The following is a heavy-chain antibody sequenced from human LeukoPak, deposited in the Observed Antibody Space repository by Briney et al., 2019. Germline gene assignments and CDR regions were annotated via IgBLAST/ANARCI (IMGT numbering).Heavy chain of an antibody. CDR3: ARDPDCSGGSCRLTDWFDP. J-gene: IGHJ5*02. D-gene: IGHD2-15*01. V-gene: IGHV4-34*01. CDR1: GGSFSGYY. CDR2: INHSGSH. Sequence: SETLSLTCAVYGGSFSGYYCSWIRQPPGEGLEWVGAINHSGSHNYNPSLKSRVTISVDTSKNQFSLKLSSVTAADTAVYYCARDPDCSGGSCRLTDWFDPWGQGTLVTVSS.